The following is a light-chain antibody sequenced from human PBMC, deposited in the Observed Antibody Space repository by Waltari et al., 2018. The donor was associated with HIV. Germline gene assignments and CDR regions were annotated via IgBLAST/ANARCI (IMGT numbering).Light chain of an antibody. CDR2: SNN. J-gene: IGLJ2*01. Sequence: QSELTQPPSASGTSGQRVTISCSGSSSNIGTNYASWYQKVPGKAPKLLIYSNNQRPSGVSSRSPGSKSGNTASLTISGLQAGDEANYYCCSYTGTNPFLLFGGGTKLTVL. CDR1: SSNIGTNY. CDR3: CSYTGTNPFLL. V-gene: IGLV1-47*02.